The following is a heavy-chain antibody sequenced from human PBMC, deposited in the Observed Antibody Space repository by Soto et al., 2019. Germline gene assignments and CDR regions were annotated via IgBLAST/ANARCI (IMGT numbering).Heavy chain of an antibody. J-gene: IGHJ5*02. D-gene: IGHD2-15*01. CDR2: ISGSGTGT. CDR3: TKEVRMAGA. Sequence: GGSLRLSCAASGFTFSSYAMSWVRQAPGKGLEWVSYISGSGTGTYYTDSVRGRFSISRDNSRNTLYLQMNCLRADDTAVYYCTKEVRMAGAWGQGTLVTVSS. V-gene: IGHV3-23*01. CDR1: GFTFSSYA.